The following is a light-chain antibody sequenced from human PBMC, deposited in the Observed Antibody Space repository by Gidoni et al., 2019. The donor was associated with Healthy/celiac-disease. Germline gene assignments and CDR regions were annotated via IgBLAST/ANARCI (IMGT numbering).Light chain of an antibody. V-gene: IGKV3-20*01. CDR2: GAS. J-gene: IGKJ2*01. CDR3: PQYGSLPHT. Sequence: MGRTRCPGTLSLSTGERATLSCRASQSVSSSYLAWYQQKPGQAPRLLIYGASSRATGIPDMFSVSVSVTYFTLTIIRLYPQPFAVYYFPQYGSLPHTFXPXTKLEIK. CDR1: QSVSSSY.